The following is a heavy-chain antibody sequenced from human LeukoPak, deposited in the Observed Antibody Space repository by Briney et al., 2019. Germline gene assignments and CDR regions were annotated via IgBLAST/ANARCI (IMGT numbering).Heavy chain of an antibody. CDR3: ARDSGYSNYVGYMDV. J-gene: IGHJ6*03. D-gene: IGHD4-11*01. CDR1: GYTFTSYY. V-gene: IGHV1-46*01. CDR2: INPSGGST. Sequence: ASVKVSCKASGYTFTSYYMHWVRQAPGQGLEWMVIINPSGGSTSYAQKFQGRVTMTRDTSTSTVYMELSSLRSEDTAVYYCARDSGYSNYVGYMDVWGKGTPVTVSS.